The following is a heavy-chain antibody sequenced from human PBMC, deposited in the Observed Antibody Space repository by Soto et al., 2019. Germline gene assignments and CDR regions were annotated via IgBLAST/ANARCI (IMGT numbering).Heavy chain of an antibody. V-gene: IGHV4-31*03. CDR3: AKMERTQLWLLVQN. J-gene: IGHJ4*02. D-gene: IGHD5-18*01. CDR1: GASITNDDFF. CDR2: ITYGGSI. Sequence: SETLSLTCTVSGASITNDDFFWSWVRQHPEKGLEWLAYITYGGSIYYNPSLRSRLTVSIDKSRSQFSLNLKSVTAADTAVYYCAKMERTQLWLLVQNWGQGLLVTVSS.